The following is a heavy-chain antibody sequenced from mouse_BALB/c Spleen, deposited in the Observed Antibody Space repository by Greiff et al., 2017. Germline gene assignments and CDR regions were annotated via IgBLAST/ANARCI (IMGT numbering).Heavy chain of an antibody. CDR2: ISSGSSTI. Sequence: EVKLMESGGGLVQPGGSRKLSCAASGFTFSSFGMHWVRQAPEKGLEWVAYISSGSSTIYYADTVKGRFTISRDNPKNTLFLQMTSLRSEDTAMYYCAREGNYYAMDYWGQGTSVTVSS. CDR1: GFTFSSFG. V-gene: IGHV5-17*02. J-gene: IGHJ4*01. CDR3: AREGNYYAMDY.